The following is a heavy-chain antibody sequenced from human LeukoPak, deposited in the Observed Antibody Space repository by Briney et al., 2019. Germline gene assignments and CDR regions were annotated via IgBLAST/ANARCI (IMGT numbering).Heavy chain of an antibody. D-gene: IGHD5-18*01. J-gene: IGHJ4*02. V-gene: IGHV3-66*01. CDR1: GFIVGNNY. Sequence: GGSLRLSCAASGFIVGNNYMAWVRQVPGKGLEWVSFIYSGGSTYYADSVKGGFSISRDSSKNTMYLQMNSLRVEDTAVYSCARDKTRGLGYSYSKSGNYFDYWGQGTLVTVSS. CDR3: ARDKTRGLGYSYSKSGNYFDY. CDR2: IYSGGST.